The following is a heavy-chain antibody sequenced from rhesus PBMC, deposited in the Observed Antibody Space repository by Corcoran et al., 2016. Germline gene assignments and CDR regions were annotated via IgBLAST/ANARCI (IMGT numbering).Heavy chain of an antibody. CDR1: GGSISGSY. CDR3: AGHGPRSPFYY. CDR2: SYGSSGRT. V-gene: IGHV4-160*01. Sequence: QVQLQESGPGLVKPSEPLSLTCAVSGGSISGSYWSWIRQPPGKGLEWIGRSYGSSGRTDYIPDLKSRVTISTDTAMTQFSLKLRSVTAADTAVYYCAGHGPRSPFYYWGQGVLVTVSS. D-gene: IGHD3-3*01. J-gene: IGHJ4*01.